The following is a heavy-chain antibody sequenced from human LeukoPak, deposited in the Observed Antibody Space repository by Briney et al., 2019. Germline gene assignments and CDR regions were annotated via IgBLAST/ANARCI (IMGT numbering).Heavy chain of an antibody. J-gene: IGHJ6*03. V-gene: IGHV1-69*05. CDR1: GGTFSSYA. Sequence: SVKVSCMASGGTFSSYAISWVRQAPGQGLEWMGGIIPIFGTANYAQKFQGRVTITTDESTRTAYMELSSLRSEDTAVYYCARALRIAARPEYYYYMDVWGKGTTVTVSS. CDR2: IIPIFGTA. CDR3: ARALRIAARPEYYYYMDV. D-gene: IGHD6-6*01.